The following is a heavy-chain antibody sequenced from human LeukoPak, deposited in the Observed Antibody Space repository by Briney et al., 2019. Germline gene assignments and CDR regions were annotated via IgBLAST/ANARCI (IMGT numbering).Heavy chain of an antibody. CDR1: GFTFSTYS. D-gene: IGHD2-2*01. CDR3: AKGIIPAALRLDY. J-gene: IGHJ4*02. CDR2: IRYDGSNK. V-gene: IGHV3-30*02. Sequence: GGSLRLSCAASGFTFSTYSMNWVRQAPGKGLEWVAFIRYDGSNKYYADSVKGRFTISRDNSKNTLYLQMNSLRAEDTAVYYCAKGIIPAALRLDYWGQGTLVTVSS.